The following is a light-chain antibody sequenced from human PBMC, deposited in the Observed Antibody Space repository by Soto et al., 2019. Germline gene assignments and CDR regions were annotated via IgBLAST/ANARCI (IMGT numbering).Light chain of an antibody. V-gene: IGLV1-40*01. J-gene: IGLJ2*01. CDR2: DDT. CDR1: SSNIGARYD. CDR3: QSYDSSLSGVV. Sequence: QSVLTQPPSVSGAPGQRVTISCTGSSSNIGARYDVHWYQQLPGTAPKLLIYDDTNRPSGVPDRFSGSKSGTSASLAITGLQAEDEAEYYCQSYDSSLSGVVFGGGTQLTVL.